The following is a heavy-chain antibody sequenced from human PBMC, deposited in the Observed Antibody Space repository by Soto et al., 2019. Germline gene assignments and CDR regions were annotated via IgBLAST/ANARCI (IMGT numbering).Heavy chain of an antibody. V-gene: IGHV6-1*01. D-gene: IGHD5-12*01. CDR1: GDSVSSNTAS. CDR3: AKGDNLGPKTGYAFDP. J-gene: IGHJ5*02. CDR2: TYFRSKWYN. Sequence: SQTLSLACAISGDSVSSNTASWNWIRQSPSRGLEWLGRTYFRSKWYNDYAVSVKSRIIINPDTSNNQFSLQLNSVTPEDTAVYFCAKGDNLGPKTGYAFDPWGQGIMVTVSS.